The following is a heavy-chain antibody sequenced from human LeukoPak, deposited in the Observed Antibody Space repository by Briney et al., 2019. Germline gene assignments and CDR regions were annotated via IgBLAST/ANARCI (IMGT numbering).Heavy chain of an antibody. J-gene: IGHJ3*02. CDR1: GYTLTELS. V-gene: IGHV1-24*01. D-gene: IGHD3-3*01. CDR2: FDPEDGET. CDR3: ATRSPPITIFGVVRNAFDI. Sequence: ASVKVSCKVSGYTLTELSMHWVRQAPGKGLEWMGGFDPEDGETIYAQKFQGRVTMTEDTSTGTAYMELSSLRSEDTAVYYCATRSPPITIFGVVRNAFDIWGQGTMVTVSS.